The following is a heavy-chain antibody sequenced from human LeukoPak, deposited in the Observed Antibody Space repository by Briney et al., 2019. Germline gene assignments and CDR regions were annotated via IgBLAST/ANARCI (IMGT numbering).Heavy chain of an antibody. CDR2: ISSSSSYT. Sequence: GGSLRLSCGASGFTFSDYYMSWIRQAPGKGLEWVLYISSSSSYTNYADSVKGRFTITRDNAKNSLYLQMNSLRAEDTAVYYCARVYWSVTCTVTNPLDYWGQGTLVTVSS. D-gene: IGHD4-17*01. CDR3: ARVYWSVTCTVTNPLDY. V-gene: IGHV3-11*05. J-gene: IGHJ4*02. CDR1: GFTFSDYY.